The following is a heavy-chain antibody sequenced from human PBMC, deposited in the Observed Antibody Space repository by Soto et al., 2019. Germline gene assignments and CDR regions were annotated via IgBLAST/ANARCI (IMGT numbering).Heavy chain of an antibody. Sequence: QVQLVQSGAEVKKPGSSLKLSCRASGGSFTSYSISWLRQAPGQGLEWMGGIIPVFGTTSYAHRLQVRVTITPDESTSTAYLDLSSLISEDTAVYYCARDPRIYCTSSSCHSYFDSWGQGTLVTVSS. V-gene: IGHV1-69*01. CDR1: GGSFTSYS. J-gene: IGHJ4*02. D-gene: IGHD2-2*01. CDR3: ARDPRIYCTSSSCHSYFDS. CDR2: IIPVFGTT.